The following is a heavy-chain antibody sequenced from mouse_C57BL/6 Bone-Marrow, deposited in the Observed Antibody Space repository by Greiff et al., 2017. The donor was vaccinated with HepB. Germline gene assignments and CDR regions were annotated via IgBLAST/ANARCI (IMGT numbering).Heavy chain of an antibody. J-gene: IGHJ3*01. Sequence: EVKLVESGPGLVKPSQSLSLTCSVTGYSITSGYYWNWIRQFPGNKLEWMGYISYDGSNNYNPSLKNRISITRDTSKNQFFLKLNSVTTEDTATYYCARERGSGYWFAYWGQGTLVTVSA. CDR2: ISYDGSN. D-gene: IGHD3-2*02. V-gene: IGHV3-6*01. CDR3: ARERGSGYWFAY. CDR1: GYSITSGYY.